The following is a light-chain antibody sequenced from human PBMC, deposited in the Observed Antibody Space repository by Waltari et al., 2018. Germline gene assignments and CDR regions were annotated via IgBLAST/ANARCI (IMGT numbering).Light chain of an antibody. CDR1: QNISNF. J-gene: IGKJ1*01. Sequence: DIQMTQSPSTLPAYVGDRVTITCRASQNISNFVVWYQQMPGRAPKVLIYRASSLRSGGPSRFTGSGSGTDFTLTITSLQPDDFATYFCQHYYTYPWTFGQGTKVEVK. CDR2: RAS. V-gene: IGKV1-5*03. CDR3: QHYYTYPWT.